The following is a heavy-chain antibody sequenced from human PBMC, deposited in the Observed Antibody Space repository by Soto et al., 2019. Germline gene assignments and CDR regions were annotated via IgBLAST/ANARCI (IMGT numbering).Heavy chain of an antibody. Sequence: QVQLQQSGPGLVKPSETLSLTCTVSSGPTSSHNWGWIRQPPGRGLEWNGYVYNTGGTSYIPTLRSRVTISADTSTKNSSQTLSSVTAADTAVYYCVRQGNGPLHGLVDVWGQGTTVSVSS. CDR3: VRQGNGPLHGLVDV. J-gene: IGHJ6*02. V-gene: IGHV4-59*08. D-gene: IGHD3-16*02. CDR1: SGPTSSHN. CDR2: VYNTGGT.